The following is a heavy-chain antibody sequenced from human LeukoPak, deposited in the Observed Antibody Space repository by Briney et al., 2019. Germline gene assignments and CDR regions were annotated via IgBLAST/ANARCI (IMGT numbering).Heavy chain of an antibody. CDR3: ARAGAYDILTGYYI. CDR1: GYTFTSYG. Sequence: GASVKVSCKASGYTFTSYGISWVRQAPGQGLEWMGGIIPIFGTANYAQKFQGRVTITADESTSTAYMELSSLRSEDTAVYYCARAGAYDILTGYYIWGQGTMVTVSS. V-gene: IGHV1-69*13. J-gene: IGHJ3*02. CDR2: IIPIFGTA. D-gene: IGHD3-9*01.